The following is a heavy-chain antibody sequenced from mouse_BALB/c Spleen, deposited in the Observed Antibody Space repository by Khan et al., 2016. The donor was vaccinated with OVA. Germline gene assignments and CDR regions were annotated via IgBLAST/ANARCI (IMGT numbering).Heavy chain of an antibody. V-gene: IGHV1-77*01. J-gene: IGHJ3*01. Sequence: QVQLQQSGAELARPGASVKLSCKASGYSFTDYYINWVKQRPGQGLEWIGEISPGSGDTYYNEKFKGKATLTADTSSSTASMQLSSLTSEASAVYFCARRNYFGYTFAYWGQGTLVTVSA. D-gene: IGHD1-2*01. CDR1: GYSFTDYY. CDR2: ISPGSGDT. CDR3: ARRNYFGYTFAY.